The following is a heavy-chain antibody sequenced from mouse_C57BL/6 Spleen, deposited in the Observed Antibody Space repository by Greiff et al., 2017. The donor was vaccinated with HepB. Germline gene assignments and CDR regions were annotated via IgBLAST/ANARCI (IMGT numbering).Heavy chain of an antibody. CDR2: IDPSDSET. V-gene: IGHV1-52*01. CDR1: GYTFTSYW. J-gene: IGHJ1*03. Sequence: QLQQPGAELVRPGSSVKLSCKASGYTFTSYWMHWVKQRPIQGLEWIGNIDPSDSETHYNQKFKDKATLTVDKSSSTAYMQLSSLTSEDSAVYYCARLITTVGYFDVWGTGTTVTVSS. D-gene: IGHD1-1*01. CDR3: ARLITTVGYFDV.